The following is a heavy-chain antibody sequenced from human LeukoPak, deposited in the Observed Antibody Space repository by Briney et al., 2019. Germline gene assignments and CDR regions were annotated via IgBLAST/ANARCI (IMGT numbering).Heavy chain of an antibody. D-gene: IGHD4-11*01. V-gene: IGHV4-39*01. CDR1: GGSISSSSYY. CDR2: IYYSGST. J-gene: IGHJ4*02. Sequence: PSETLSLTCTVSGGSISSSSYYWGWIRQPPGKGLEWIGSIYYSGSTYYNPSLKSRVTTSVDTSKNQFSLKLSSVTAADTAVYYCARRGDYSNYQALDYWGQGTLVTVSS. CDR3: ARRGDYSNYQALDY.